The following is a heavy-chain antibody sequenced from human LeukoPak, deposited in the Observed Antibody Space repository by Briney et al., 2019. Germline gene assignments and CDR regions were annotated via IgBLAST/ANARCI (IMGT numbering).Heavy chain of an antibody. CDR3: ARERGYSYGYPDY. CDR2: IIPIFGTA. D-gene: IGHD5-18*01. CDR1: GGTFSSYA. V-gene: IGHV1-69*05. J-gene: IGHJ4*02. Sequence: SVKVSCKASGGTFSSYAISWVRQAPGQGLEWMGRIIPIFGTANYAQKFQGRVTITTDESTSTAYMELSSLRSEDTAVYYCARERGYSYGYPDYWGQGALVTVSS.